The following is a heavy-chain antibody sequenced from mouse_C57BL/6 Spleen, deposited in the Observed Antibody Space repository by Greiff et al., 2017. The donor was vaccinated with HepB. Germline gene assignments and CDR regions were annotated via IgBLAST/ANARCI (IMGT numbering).Heavy chain of an antibody. Sequence: EVKLMESGPGLVKLSQSLSLTCSVTGYSITSGYYWNWIRQFPGNKLEWMGYISYDGSNNYNPSLKNRITITRDTSKNQFFLKLNSVTTEDTATYYCARDGNYVWFAYWGQGTLVTVSA. CDR3: ARDGNYVWFAY. V-gene: IGHV3-6*01. D-gene: IGHD2-1*01. CDR2: ISYDGSN. J-gene: IGHJ3*01. CDR1: GYSITSGYY.